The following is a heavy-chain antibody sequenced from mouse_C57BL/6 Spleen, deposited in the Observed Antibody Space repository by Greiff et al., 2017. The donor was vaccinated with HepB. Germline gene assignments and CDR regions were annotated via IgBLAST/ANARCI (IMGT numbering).Heavy chain of an antibody. D-gene: IGHD1-1*01. V-gene: IGHV5-9-1*02. CDR2: ISSGGDYI. J-gene: IGHJ1*03. Sequence: EVKLVESGEGLVKPGGSLKLSCAASGFTFSSYAMSWVRQTPEKRLEWVAYISSGGDYIYYADTVKGRFTISRDNARNTLYLQMSSLKSEDTAMYYCTRDDGYWYFDVWGTGTTVTVAS. CDR1: GFTFSSYA. CDR3: TRDDGYWYFDV.